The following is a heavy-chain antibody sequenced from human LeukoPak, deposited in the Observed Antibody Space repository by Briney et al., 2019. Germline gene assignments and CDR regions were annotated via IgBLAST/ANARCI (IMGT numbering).Heavy chain of an antibody. V-gene: IGHV3-33*01. J-gene: IGHJ4*02. CDR2: IWYDDSNK. D-gene: IGHD1-1*01. CDR3: ARDRVNWNDVGGLFDY. CDR1: GFTFSSFV. Sequence: PGGSLRLSCAASGFTFSSFVMHWVRQAPGKGLEWVALIWYDDSNKYYADSVKGRFTISRDNSKNTLYLQMNSLSAEDTAVYYCARDRVNWNDVGGLFDYWGQGTLVTVSS.